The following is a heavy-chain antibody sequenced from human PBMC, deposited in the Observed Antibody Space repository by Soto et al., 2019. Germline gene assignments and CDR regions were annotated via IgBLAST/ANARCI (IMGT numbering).Heavy chain of an antibody. CDR3: ARRSHLADNVELDY. CDR1: GYTFTNYG. Sequence: QDQLVQSGAEVKKPGGSVTVSCKASGYTFTNYGINWVRQAPGQGLEWMGWISAYSGHTNYAQKLQDRVTMTTDTSTNTDYMELRSLRSDDTAVYYCARRSHLADNVELDYWGQGTLVTVSS. CDR2: ISAYSGHT. V-gene: IGHV1-18*01. D-gene: IGHD6-19*01. J-gene: IGHJ4*02.